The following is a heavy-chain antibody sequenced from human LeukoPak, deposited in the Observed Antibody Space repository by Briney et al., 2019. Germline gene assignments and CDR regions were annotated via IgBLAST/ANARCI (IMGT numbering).Heavy chain of an antibody. CDR1: GFTFSSFA. V-gene: IGHV3-64D*06. Sequence: GGSLRLSCSASGFTFSSFAMHWVRQAPGKGLEYVSAISSNGGSTYYADSVKGRFTISRDNSKNTLYLQMSSLRAEDTAVYYCVKETGGGFDYWGQGTLVTVSS. D-gene: IGHD1-1*01. CDR3: VKETGGGFDY. J-gene: IGHJ4*02. CDR2: ISSNGGST.